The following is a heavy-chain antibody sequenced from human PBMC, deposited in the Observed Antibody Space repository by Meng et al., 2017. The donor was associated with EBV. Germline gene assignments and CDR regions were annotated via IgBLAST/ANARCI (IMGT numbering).Heavy chain of an antibody. CDR1: GGSLSSSSYH. D-gene: IGHD3-10*01. V-gene: IGHV4-39*07. CDR3: ARSSPVRFGELSN. CDR2: IYYSGST. J-gene: IGHJ4*02. Sequence: QLQLQESGPGLVKPSETLSLTCTVSGGSLSSSSYHWGWIRQPPGKGLEWIGSIYYSGSTYYNPSLKSRVTISVDTSKNQFSLKLSSVTAADTAVYYCARSSPVRFGELSNWGQGTLVTVSS.